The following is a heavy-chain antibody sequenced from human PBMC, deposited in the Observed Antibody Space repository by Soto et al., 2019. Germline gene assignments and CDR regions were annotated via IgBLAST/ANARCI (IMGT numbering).Heavy chain of an antibody. D-gene: IGHD3-10*01. J-gene: IGHJ4*02. CDR3: ARNYGFYFDY. V-gene: IGHV4-59*08. CDR2: IYYSGST. Sequence: QVQLQESGPGLVETSETLSLTCTVSGGSISSYYWSWIRQPPGKGLEWIGYIYYSGSTNYNPSLKSRVTISVDTSKNQFSLKLSSVTAADTAVYYCARNYGFYFDYWGQGTLVTVSS. CDR1: GGSISSYY.